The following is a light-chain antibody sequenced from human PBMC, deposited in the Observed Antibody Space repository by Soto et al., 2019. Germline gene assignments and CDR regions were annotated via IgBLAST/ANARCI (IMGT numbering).Light chain of an antibody. Sequence: ELVLTQSPGTLSLSAGERSTLSCMASQSISNNVAWYQQKPGQAPRLLIYGASTRATGIPARFSGSWSGTEFTLTISSLQSEDFAVYYCQQYNNGPPITFGQGTRLET. CDR1: QSISNN. CDR3: QQYNNGPPIT. V-gene: IGKV3-15*01. CDR2: GAS. J-gene: IGKJ5*01.